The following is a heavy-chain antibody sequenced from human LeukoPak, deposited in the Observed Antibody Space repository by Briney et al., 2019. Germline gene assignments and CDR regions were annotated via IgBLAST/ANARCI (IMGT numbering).Heavy chain of an antibody. V-gene: IGHV4-34*01. J-gene: IGHJ4*02. CDR1: GGSFSGYY. Sequence: SETLSLTCAVYGGSFSGYYWSWIRQPPGKGLEWIGEINHSGSTNYNPSLKSRVTISVDTSKNQFSLKLSSVTAADTAVYYCARVPLLDYGGNLYYFDYWGQGTLVTVSS. CDR3: ARVPLLDYGGNLYYFDY. CDR2: INHSGST. D-gene: IGHD4-23*01.